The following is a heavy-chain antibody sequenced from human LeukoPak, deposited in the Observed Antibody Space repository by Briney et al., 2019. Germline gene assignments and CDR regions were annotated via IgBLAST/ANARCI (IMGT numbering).Heavy chain of an antibody. V-gene: IGHV3-48*03. D-gene: IGHD6-25*01. CDR3: ARGPPWYFDL. J-gene: IGHJ2*01. CDR2: VSNTGNTI. CDR1: GFTFSRYE. Sequence: QPGGSLRLSCATSGFTFSRYEMNWVRQAPGKGLEWISYVSNTGNTIYYAESVMGRFTISRDNAKNTLYLQMNSLTAEDTAVYYCARGPPWYFDLWGRGTLVTVSS.